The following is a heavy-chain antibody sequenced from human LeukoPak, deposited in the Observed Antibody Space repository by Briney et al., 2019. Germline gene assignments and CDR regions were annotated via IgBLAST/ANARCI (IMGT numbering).Heavy chain of an antibody. CDR1: EFTFSKYW. D-gene: IGHD2-15*01. CDR3: ASVSMGTDGSRNFDY. CDR2: MNRDGSEK. J-gene: IGHJ4*02. Sequence: LPGGSLRLSCVASEFTFSKYWMSWVRQAPGKGLEWVANMNRDGSEKDYVDSVKGRFVISRDNAKNSLYLQMNSLRAEDTAVYFCASVSMGTDGSRNFDYWGQGTLVTVSS. V-gene: IGHV3-7*01.